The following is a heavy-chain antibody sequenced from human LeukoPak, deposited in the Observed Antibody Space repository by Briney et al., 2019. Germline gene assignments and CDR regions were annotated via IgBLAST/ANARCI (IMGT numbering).Heavy chain of an antibody. D-gene: IGHD5-12*01. CDR2: IKPDGSEK. V-gene: IGHV3-7*01. J-gene: IGHJ4*02. CDR1: GFTFSSHW. Sequence: GGSLRLSCATSGFTFSSHWMTWVRQAPGKGLEWVAHIKPDGSEKYYVGSVKGRFTISRDNAKNSLFLQMNSLRAEDTAMYYCARYSGYWDFDHWGQGTLVTVSS. CDR3: ARYSGYWDFDH.